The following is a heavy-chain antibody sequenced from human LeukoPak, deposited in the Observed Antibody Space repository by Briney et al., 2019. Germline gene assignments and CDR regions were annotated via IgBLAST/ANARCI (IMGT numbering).Heavy chain of an antibody. J-gene: IGHJ5*02. CDR1: GGSISSGGYY. CDR3: ARDQGGNPHNWFDP. CDR2: IYYSGST. V-gene: IGHV4-31*03. Sequence: SSETLSLTCTVSGGSISSGGYYWSWIRQHPGKGLEWIGYIYYSGSTYYNPSLKSRVTISVDTSKNQFSLKLSSVTAADTAVYYCARDQGGNPHNWFDPWGQGTLVTVSS. D-gene: IGHD3-16*01.